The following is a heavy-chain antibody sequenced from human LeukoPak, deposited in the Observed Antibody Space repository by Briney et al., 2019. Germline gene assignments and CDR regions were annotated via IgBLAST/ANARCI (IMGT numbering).Heavy chain of an antibody. Sequence: ASVKVSCKASGYTFTSYDINWVRQATGQGLEWMGWMNPNSGNTGYAQKFQGRVTMTRNTSISTAYMELSSLRSEDTAVYYCVRGLDFWSGGDAFDIWGQGTMVTVSS. J-gene: IGHJ3*02. CDR1: GYTFTSYD. CDR3: VRGLDFWSGGDAFDI. V-gene: IGHV1-8*01. CDR2: MNPNSGNT. D-gene: IGHD3-3*01.